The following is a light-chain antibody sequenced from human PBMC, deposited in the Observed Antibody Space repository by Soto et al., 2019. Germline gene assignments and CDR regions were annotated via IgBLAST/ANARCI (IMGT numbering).Light chain of an antibody. CDR3: QQNNSFPLT. V-gene: IGKV1-9*01. CDR1: QGISSY. J-gene: IGKJ4*01. Sequence: IQLTQSPSSLSASVGDRVTITCRASQGISSYLGWYQQEPGKAPNLLIYDASTLHSGVPSRFSGGGSGTDFTLTISSLQPEDFATYHCQQNNSFPLTCGGGTKVDIK. CDR2: DAS.